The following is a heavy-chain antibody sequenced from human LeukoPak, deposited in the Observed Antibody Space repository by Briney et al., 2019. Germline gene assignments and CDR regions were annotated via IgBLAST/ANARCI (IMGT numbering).Heavy chain of an antibody. V-gene: IGHV4-34*01. J-gene: IGHJ4*02. D-gene: IGHD6-13*01. CDR1: GGSFSGYY. Sequence: PSETLSLTCAVYGGSFSGYYWSWIRQPPGKGREWIGEINHSGSTNYNPSLKSRVTISVDTSKNQFSLKLSSVTAADTAVYCCARVPNAAAIDYWGQGTLVTVSS. CDR3: ARVPNAAAIDY. CDR2: INHSGST.